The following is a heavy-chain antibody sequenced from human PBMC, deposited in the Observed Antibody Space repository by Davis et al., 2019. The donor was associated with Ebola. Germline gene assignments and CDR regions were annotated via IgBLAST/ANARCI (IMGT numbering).Heavy chain of an antibody. V-gene: IGHV1-18*01. Sequence: ASAPVPCKASRYTFSTYAITWVRQAPPQGLEWLGWIITYNGNTNYAQKFQDRVTMTTDTSTSTAYLDLRSLRSDDTAVYYCARDVDIVSTIPLDYWGQGTLVTVSS. CDR1: RYTFSTYA. J-gene: IGHJ4*02. D-gene: IGHD5/OR15-5a*01. CDR3: ARDVDIVSTIPLDY. CDR2: IITYNGNT.